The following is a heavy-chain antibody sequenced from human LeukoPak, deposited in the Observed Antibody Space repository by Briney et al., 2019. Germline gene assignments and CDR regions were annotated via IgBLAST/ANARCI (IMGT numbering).Heavy chain of an antibody. V-gene: IGHV4-59*01. Sequence: PSEPLSLTCTVSGGSISSFYWSWIRQPPGKGLDLIGYIYYSGSTNYNPSLNSRVTISVDTSKNQFSLKLSSVTAADTAVYYCARVRGSYPYYFDYWGQGTLVTVSS. D-gene: IGHD1-26*01. CDR3: ARVRGSYPYYFDY. J-gene: IGHJ4*02. CDR2: IYYSGST. CDR1: GGSISSFY.